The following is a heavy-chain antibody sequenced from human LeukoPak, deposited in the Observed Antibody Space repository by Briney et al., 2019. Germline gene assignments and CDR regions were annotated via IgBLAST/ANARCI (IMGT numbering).Heavy chain of an antibody. D-gene: IGHD6-13*01. V-gene: IGHV4-30-2*01. CDR1: GGSISSGGYS. CDR2: IYHSGST. Sequence: PSQTLSLTCAVSGGSISSGGYSWSWIRQPPGKGLEWIGYIYHSGSTYYNPSLKSRVTISVDRSKNQFSLKLSSVTAADTAVCYCARVSPNIAAAGPYFDYWGQGTLVTVSS. J-gene: IGHJ4*02. CDR3: ARVSPNIAAAGPYFDY.